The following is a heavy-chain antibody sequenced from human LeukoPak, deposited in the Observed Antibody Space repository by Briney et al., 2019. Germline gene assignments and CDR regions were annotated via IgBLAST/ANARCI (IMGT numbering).Heavy chain of an antibody. J-gene: IGHJ4*02. CDR3: AKQSPYGGRFGVDDD. CDR1: GFTFSSYG. V-gene: IGHV3-30*18. CDR2: ISYDGSNK. Sequence: PGRSLRLSCAASGFTFSSYGMHWVRQAPGKGLEWVAVISYDGSNKYYADSVKGRFTISRDNSKNTLYLQMNSPRAEDTAVYYCAKQSPYGGRFGVDDDWGRGTLVTVSS. D-gene: IGHD1-26*01.